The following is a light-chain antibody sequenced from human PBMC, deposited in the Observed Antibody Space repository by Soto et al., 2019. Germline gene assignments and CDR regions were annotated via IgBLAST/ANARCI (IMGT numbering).Light chain of an antibody. Sequence: EIVMTQSPATLSLSPGERAALSCRASQSINSELAWYQQKPGQPPRLLIYGASTRATGVTARFTGSESGSEFTLTISGLQSEDFAVYYCQQAHNWPLTFGQGTRLEI. V-gene: IGKV3-15*01. J-gene: IGKJ2*01. CDR1: QSINSE. CDR3: QQAHNWPLT. CDR2: GAS.